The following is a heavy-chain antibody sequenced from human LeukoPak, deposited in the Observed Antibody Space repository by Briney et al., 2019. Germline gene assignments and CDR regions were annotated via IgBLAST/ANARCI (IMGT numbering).Heavy chain of an antibody. Sequence: SETLSLTCAVYGGSFSGYYWSWIRQPPGKGLEWIGEINHSGSTNYNPSLKSRVTISVDTSKNQFSLKLSSVTAANTAVYYCAGTLSSSGWLFDYWGQGTLVTVSS. J-gene: IGHJ4*02. D-gene: IGHD6-19*01. CDR3: AGTLSSSGWLFDY. CDR1: GGSFSGYY. CDR2: INHSGST. V-gene: IGHV4-34*01.